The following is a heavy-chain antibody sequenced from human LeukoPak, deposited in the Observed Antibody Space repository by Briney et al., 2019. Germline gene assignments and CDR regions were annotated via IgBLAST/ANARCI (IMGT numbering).Heavy chain of an antibody. CDR1: TFTFSSYG. CDR2: IWYDGSNK. V-gene: IGHV3-33*06. Sequence: TGGSLRLSCAGYTFTFSSYGMHWVRQAPGKGLEWVAVIWYDGSNKYYADSVKGRFTISRDNSKNTLYLQMNSLRAEDTAVYYCAKDVSWAGHGGGVPIAVAGISGYFDYWGQGTLVTASS. CDR3: AKDVSWAGHGGGVPIAVAGISGYFDY. J-gene: IGHJ4*02. D-gene: IGHD6-19*01.